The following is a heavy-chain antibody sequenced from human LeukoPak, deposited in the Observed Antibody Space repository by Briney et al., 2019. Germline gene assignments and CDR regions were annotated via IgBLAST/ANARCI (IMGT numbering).Heavy chain of an antibody. CDR1: GFTFSDYY. J-gene: IGHJ4*02. CDR3: ATSGSYYDY. CDR2: ISSSSSYT. Sequence: PGGSLRLSCAASGFTFSDYYMSWIRQAPGKGLEWVSYISSSSSYTNYADSVKGRFTISRDNAKNSLYLHMNSLRAEDTAVYYCATSGSYYDYWGQGTLVTVSS. V-gene: IGHV3-11*06. D-gene: IGHD1-26*01.